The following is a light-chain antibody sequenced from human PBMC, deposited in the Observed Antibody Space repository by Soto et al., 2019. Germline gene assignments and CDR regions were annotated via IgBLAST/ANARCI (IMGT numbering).Light chain of an antibody. CDR2: AAS. CDR3: KQRIT. Sequence: IQLTQSPSSLSASVGDRVTITCRASQGISSYLAWYQQKPGKAPKLLIYAASTLQSGVPSRFSGSGSGTDFTLTISSLQPEDFATYYFKQRITFGPGTKVDIK. CDR1: QGISSY. J-gene: IGKJ3*01. V-gene: IGKV1-9*01.